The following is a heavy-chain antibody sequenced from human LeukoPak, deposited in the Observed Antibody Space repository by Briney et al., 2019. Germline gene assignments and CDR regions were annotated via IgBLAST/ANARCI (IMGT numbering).Heavy chain of an antibody. Sequence: GGSLRLSCAASGFTFSSYAMSWVRQAPGKGLEWVSAISGNGGSTYYADSVKGRFTISRDNSKNTLYLQMNSLRAEDTAVYYCARASRGYSYGFDYWGQGTLVTVSS. CDR2: ISGNGGST. J-gene: IGHJ4*02. V-gene: IGHV3-23*01. D-gene: IGHD5-18*01. CDR3: ARASRGYSYGFDY. CDR1: GFTFSSYA.